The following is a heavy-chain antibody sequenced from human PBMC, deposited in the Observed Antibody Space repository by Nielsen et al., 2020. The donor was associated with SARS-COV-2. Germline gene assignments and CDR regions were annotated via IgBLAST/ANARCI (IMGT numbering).Heavy chain of an antibody. Sequence: ASVKVSCKASGYTFTSYYMHWVRQAPGQGLEWMGIINPSGGSTSYAQKFQGRVTMTRNTSISTAYMELSRLRSDDTAVYYCARGTRLEYYYDSSGYYSGWGQGTLVTVSS. J-gene: IGHJ4*02. CDR2: INPSGGST. D-gene: IGHD3-22*01. V-gene: IGHV1-46*01. CDR1: GYTFTSYY. CDR3: ARGTRLEYYYDSSGYYSG.